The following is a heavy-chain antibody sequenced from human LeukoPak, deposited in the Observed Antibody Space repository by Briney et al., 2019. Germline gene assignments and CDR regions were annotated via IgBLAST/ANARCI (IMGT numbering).Heavy chain of an antibody. CDR3: ARCPLGYCSSTSCHHDAFDI. Sequence: SETLSLTCTVSGGSFSGYYWSWIRQPPGKGLEWIGEINHSGSTNYNPSLKSRVTISVDTSKNQFSLKLSSVTAADTAVYYCARCPLGYCSSTSCHHDAFDIWGQGTMVTVSS. CDR1: GGSFSGYY. D-gene: IGHD2-2*01. J-gene: IGHJ3*02. CDR2: INHSGST. V-gene: IGHV4-34*01.